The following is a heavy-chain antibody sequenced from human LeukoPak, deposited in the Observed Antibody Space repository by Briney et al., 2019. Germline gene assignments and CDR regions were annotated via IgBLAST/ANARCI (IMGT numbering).Heavy chain of an antibody. V-gene: IGHV3-64D*09. J-gene: IGHJ4*02. Sequence: SAGSLRLSCSASGFTFSYYAMHWVRQAPGQGLAYVSSISSNGGSTYYADSVKGRFTISRDNSKNTLYLQMSSLRAEDTAVYYCVRTYGYCSSTSCYVFDYWGQGTLVTVSS. CDR3: VRTYGYCSSTSCYVFDY. CDR1: GFTFSYYA. D-gene: IGHD2-2*01. CDR2: ISSNGGST.